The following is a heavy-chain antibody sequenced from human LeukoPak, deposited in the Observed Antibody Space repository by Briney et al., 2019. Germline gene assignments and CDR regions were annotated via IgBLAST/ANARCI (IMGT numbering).Heavy chain of an antibody. D-gene: IGHD3-22*01. Sequence: PGGSLRLSCAASGFTFSDYYMSWIRQAPGKGLEWVSYISSSGSTIYYADSVKGRFTISRDNAKNSLYLQMNSLRAEDTAVYYCAREYYDSSGYYYFDYWGQGTLSPSPQ. CDR2: ISSSGSTI. CDR1: GFTFSDYY. CDR3: AREYYDSSGYYYFDY. V-gene: IGHV3-11*04. J-gene: IGHJ4*02.